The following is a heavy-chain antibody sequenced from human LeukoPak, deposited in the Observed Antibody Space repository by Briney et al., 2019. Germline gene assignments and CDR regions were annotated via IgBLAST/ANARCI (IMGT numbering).Heavy chain of an antibody. Sequence: SVNVSCTASGGTFSSYAISWVRQAPGQGLEWMGRIIPIFGIANYAQKFQGRVTITADKSTSTAYMELSSLRSEDTAVYYCARDMNVRGYSYGPFDYWGQGTLVTVSS. CDR3: ARDMNVRGYSYGPFDY. CDR1: GGTFSSYA. CDR2: IIPIFGIA. V-gene: IGHV1-69*04. D-gene: IGHD5-18*01. J-gene: IGHJ4*02.